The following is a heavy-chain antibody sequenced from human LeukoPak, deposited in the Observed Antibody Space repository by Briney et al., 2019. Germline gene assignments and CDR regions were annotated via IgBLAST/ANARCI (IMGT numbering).Heavy chain of an antibody. CDR3: ARARDYDCWSGYYQNFDY. V-gene: IGHV3-30*04. CDR1: GFTFSSYA. Sequence: GGSLRLSCAASGFTFSSYAMHWVRQAPGKGLEWVAVISYDGSNKYYADSVKGRFTISRDNSKNTLYLQMNSLRAEDTAVYYCARARDYDCWSGYYQNFDYWGQGTLVTVSS. J-gene: IGHJ4*02. CDR2: ISYDGSNK. D-gene: IGHD3-3*01.